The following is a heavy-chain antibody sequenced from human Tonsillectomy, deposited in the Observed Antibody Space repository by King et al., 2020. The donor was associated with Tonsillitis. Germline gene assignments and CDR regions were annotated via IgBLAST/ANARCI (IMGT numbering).Heavy chain of an antibody. D-gene: IGHD4-17*01. J-gene: IGHJ4*02. CDR1: GFTFSSYA. CDR2: ISYDGSNK. V-gene: IGHV3-30-3*01. Sequence: VQLVESGGGVVQPGRSLRLSCAASGFTFSSYAMHWVRQAPGKGLGWVAVISYDGSNKYYADSVKGRFTISRDNSKNTLYLQMNSLRAEDTAVYYCARDYSDYGDFPDYWGQGTLVTVSS. CDR3: ARDYSDYGDFPDY.